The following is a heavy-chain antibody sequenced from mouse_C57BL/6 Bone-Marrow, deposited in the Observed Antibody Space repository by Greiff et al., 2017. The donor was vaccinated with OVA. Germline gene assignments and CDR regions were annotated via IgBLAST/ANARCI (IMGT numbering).Heavy chain of an antibody. CDR3: ARDYGSSYRYFDV. CDR2: INPYNGDT. Sequence: EVQLKQSGPELVKPGDSVKISCKASGYSFTGYFMNWVMQSHGKSLEWIGRINPYNGDTFYNQKFKGKATLTVDKSSSTAHMELRSLTSEDSAVYYGARDYGSSYRYFDVWGTGTTVTVSS. D-gene: IGHD1-1*01. V-gene: IGHV1-20*01. CDR1: GYSFTGYF. J-gene: IGHJ1*03.